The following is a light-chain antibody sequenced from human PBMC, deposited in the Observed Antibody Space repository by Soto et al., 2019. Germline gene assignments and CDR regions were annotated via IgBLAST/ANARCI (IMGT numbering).Light chain of an antibody. J-gene: IGKJ2*01. CDR1: QSVSSS. V-gene: IGKV1-5*03. CDR2: RTS. Sequence: DIQMTQSPSTLSASVGDRVTITCRAGQSVSSSLAWYQQKPGKAPRLLIYRTSTLENGVPSRFSGSGSGTDFTLTISSLRPDDFATYYCQQYNSYSPFTFGQGTKLEI. CDR3: QQYNSYSPFT.